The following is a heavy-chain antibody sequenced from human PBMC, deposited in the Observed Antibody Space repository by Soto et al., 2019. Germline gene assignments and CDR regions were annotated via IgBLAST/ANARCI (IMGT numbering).Heavy chain of an antibody. CDR2: ISYSGST. V-gene: IGHV4-59*01. D-gene: IGHD2-21*01. J-gene: IGHJ4*02. CDR3: TTDSRTHCAPFFDY. Sequence: SETLSLTCTVSGGSISSYYWSWIRQSPGKGLEWIGYISYSGSTKYNPSLKSRVTISVDTSKNQFSLKLSSVTAADTAVYFCTTDSRTHCAPFFDYWGQGILVTVSS. CDR1: GGSISSYY.